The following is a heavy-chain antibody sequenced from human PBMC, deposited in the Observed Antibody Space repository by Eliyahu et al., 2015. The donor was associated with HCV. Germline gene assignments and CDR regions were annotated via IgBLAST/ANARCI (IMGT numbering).Heavy chain of an antibody. CDR2: IIPISGTP. J-gene: IGHJ3*02. Sequence: VHLVQSGAEVKKPGSSVKASCKASGGTFSTYAISWVRQAPGQGLEWLGGIIPISGTPHYAQNFQGRVTVTAEESTSTAYMDLSSLRSEDTAIYFCARGTKGSGGAFDIWGQGTMVTVSS. CDR3: ARGTKGSGGAFDI. D-gene: IGHD4-23*01. CDR1: GGTFSTYA. V-gene: IGHV1-69*01.